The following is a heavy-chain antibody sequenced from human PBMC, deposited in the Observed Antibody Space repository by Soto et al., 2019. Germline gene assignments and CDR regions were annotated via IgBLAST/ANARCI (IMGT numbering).Heavy chain of an antibody. D-gene: IGHD3-10*01. V-gene: IGHV4-4*07. CDR3: ARHRGHYYASGSYWGALDNWFDP. J-gene: IGHJ5*02. Sequence: SETLSLTCTVSGGSISSYYWSWIRQPAGKGLEWIGRIYTSGSTNYNPSLKSRVTMSVDTSKNQFSLKLSSVTAADTAVYYCARHRGHYYASGSYWGALDNWFDPWGQGTLVTVSS. CDR1: GGSISSYY. CDR2: IYTSGST.